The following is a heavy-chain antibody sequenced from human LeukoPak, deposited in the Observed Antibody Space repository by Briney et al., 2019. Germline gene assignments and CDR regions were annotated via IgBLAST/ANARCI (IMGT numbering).Heavy chain of an antibody. CDR2: IYYSGST. V-gene: IGHV4-39*01. CDR1: GGSISSSSYY. J-gene: IGHJ3*02. D-gene: IGHD6-19*01. Sequence: SETLSLTCTVSGGSISSSSYYWGWIRQPPGKGLEWIGSIYYSGSTYYNPSLKSRVTISVDTSKNQFPLKPSSVTDADTAVYYCARHEIAVAGTDAFDIWGQGTMVTVSS. CDR3: ARHEIAVAGTDAFDI.